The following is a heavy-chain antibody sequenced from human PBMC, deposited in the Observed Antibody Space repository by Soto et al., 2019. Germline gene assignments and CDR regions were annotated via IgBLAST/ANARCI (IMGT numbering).Heavy chain of an antibody. Sequence: SETLSLTCAVSGGSISSSNWWSWVRQPPGKGLEWIGEIYHSGSTNYNPSLKSRVTISVDKSKNQFSLKLSSVTAADTAVYYCARYLYYAILTGYYGMDVWGQGTTVTVSS. CDR3: ARYLYYAILTGYYGMDV. CDR1: GGSISSSNW. J-gene: IGHJ6*02. D-gene: IGHD3-9*01. CDR2: IYHSGST. V-gene: IGHV4-4*02.